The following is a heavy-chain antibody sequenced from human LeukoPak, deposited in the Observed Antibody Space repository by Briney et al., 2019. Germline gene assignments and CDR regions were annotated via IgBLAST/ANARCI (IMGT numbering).Heavy chain of an antibody. CDR1: GFTFSNYG. CDR2: IQYDGSNK. CDR3: ARKHYYDSSGYLEYNWFDP. D-gene: IGHD3-22*01. J-gene: IGHJ5*02. Sequence: GGSLRLSCAASGFTFSNYGMHWVRQAPGKGLEWVAFIQYDGSNKYYADSVKGRFTISRDNSKNTLYLQMNSLRAEDTAVYYCARKHYYDSSGYLEYNWFDPWGQGTLVTVSS. V-gene: IGHV3-30*19.